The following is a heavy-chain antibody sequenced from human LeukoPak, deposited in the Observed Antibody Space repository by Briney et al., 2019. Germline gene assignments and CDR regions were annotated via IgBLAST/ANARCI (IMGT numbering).Heavy chain of an antibody. CDR3: VLRFLEWPRPDYYYMDV. CDR1: GYTFTGYY. D-gene: IGHD3-3*01. CDR2: INPSGGST. J-gene: IGHJ6*03. Sequence: ASVKVSCKASGYTFTGYYMHWVRQAPGQGLEWMGIINPSGGSTSYAQKFQGRVTMTRDTSTSTVYMELSSLRSEDTAVYYCVLRFLEWPRPDYYYMDVWGKGTTVTVSS. V-gene: IGHV1-46*01.